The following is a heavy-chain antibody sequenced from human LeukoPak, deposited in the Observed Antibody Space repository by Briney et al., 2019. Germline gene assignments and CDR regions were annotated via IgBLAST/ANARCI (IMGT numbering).Heavy chain of an antibody. CDR2: ISTRGDTI. J-gene: IGHJ2*01. D-gene: IGHD3-22*01. CDR1: GFTFSDYS. V-gene: IGHV3-48*04. CDR3: ASAGAYYDSSGYYLWYFDL. Sequence: QTGGSLRLSCAASGFTFSDYSFTWVRQAPGKGLEWVSFISTRGDTIYYADSVKGRFTVSRDNAKNSLYLQMNSLRAEDTAVYYCASAGAYYDSSGYYLWYFDLWGRGTLVTVSS.